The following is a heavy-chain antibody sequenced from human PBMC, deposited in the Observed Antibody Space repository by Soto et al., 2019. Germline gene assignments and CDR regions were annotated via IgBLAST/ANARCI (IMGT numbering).Heavy chain of an antibody. CDR3: ARQHYYDSSGYYTWN. Sequence: SETLSLTCTVSGGSISSSSYYWALVRQPPGKGLEWIGSVYYSGKTYYTPSLKNRVTISADTSNNQFSLRLNSVTAADTAVYYCARQHYYDSSGYYTWNWGQGTLVTVSS. CDR2: VYYSGKT. CDR1: GGSISSSSYY. D-gene: IGHD3-22*01. V-gene: IGHV4-39*01. J-gene: IGHJ4*02.